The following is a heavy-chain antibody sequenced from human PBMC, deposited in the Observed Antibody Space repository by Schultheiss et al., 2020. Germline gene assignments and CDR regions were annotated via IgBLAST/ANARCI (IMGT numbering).Heavy chain of an antibody. CDR2: IKSKADGGAT. Sequence: GESLKISCAASGFIFSKAWMSWVRQAPGKGLEWVGRIKSKADGGATAYGAPVKGRFTISRDDSKSMVYLQMNSLKNEDTAVYYCLPPGAASGDVFDIWGQGTMVTVSS. J-gene: IGHJ3*02. D-gene: IGHD6-25*01. V-gene: IGHV3-15*01. CDR1: GFIFSKAW. CDR3: LPPGAASGDVFDI.